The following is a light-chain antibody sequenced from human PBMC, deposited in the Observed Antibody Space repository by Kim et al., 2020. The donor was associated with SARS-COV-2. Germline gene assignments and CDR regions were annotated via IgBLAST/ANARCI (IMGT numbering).Light chain of an antibody. CDR3: AAWDDSLSGWV. J-gene: IGLJ3*02. CDR1: SSNIGSNY. V-gene: IGLV1-47*01. Sequence: ELTQPPSASGTPGQRVTISYSGSSSNIGSNYLYWYQQLPGTAPKLLIYRNNQRPSGVPDRFSGSKSGTSASLAISGLRSEDEADYYCAAWDDSLSGWVFGGGTQLTVL. CDR2: RNN.